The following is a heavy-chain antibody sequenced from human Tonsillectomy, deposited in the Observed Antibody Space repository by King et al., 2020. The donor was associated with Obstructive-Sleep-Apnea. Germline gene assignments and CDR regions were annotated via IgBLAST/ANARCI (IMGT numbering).Heavy chain of an antibody. J-gene: IGHJ2*01. CDR2: SYSVGRT. CDR1: GFTGSRKY. Sequence: VQLVEAGGGLVQPGGFLRLFCAASGFTGSRKYLSWVRQAPGTGLEWGSVSYSVGRTYYGGSVKGRFTISRDISNNTLCLQMNSLRAEDTAVYYCARAPFIWTDYEQSWYFDLWGRGTLVTVSS. CDR3: ARAPFIWTDYEQSWYFDL. V-gene: IGHV3-66*01. D-gene: IGHD3/OR15-3a*01.